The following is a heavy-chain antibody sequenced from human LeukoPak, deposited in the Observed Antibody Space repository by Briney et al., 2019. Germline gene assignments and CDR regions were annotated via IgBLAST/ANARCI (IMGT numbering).Heavy chain of an antibody. V-gene: IGHV4-61*02. J-gene: IGHJ4*02. CDR2: IYTSGST. Sequence: SETLSLTCTVSGGSISSGSYYWSWIRQPAGKGLEWIGRIYTSGSTNYNPSLKSRVTISVDTSKNQFSLKLSSVTAADTAVYYCAKEPGYSSSWYEMGRYYFDYWGQGTLVTVSS. D-gene: IGHD6-13*01. CDR1: GGSISSGSYY. CDR3: AKEPGYSSSWYEMGRYYFDY.